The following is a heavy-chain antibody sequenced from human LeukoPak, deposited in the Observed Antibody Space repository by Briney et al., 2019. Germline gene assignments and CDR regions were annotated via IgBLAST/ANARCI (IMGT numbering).Heavy chain of an antibody. CDR1: GFTFSSYA. Sequence: PGGSLRLSCTASGFTFSSYAMNWVRQAPGKGLEWVSFISSSSGYIYYADSVKGRFTTSRDNAKNSLYLQMNSLRAEDTAVYYCARVWFGESGWFDPWGQGTLVTVSS. V-gene: IGHV3-21*01. CDR2: ISSSSGYI. J-gene: IGHJ5*02. CDR3: ARVWFGESGWFDP. D-gene: IGHD3-10*01.